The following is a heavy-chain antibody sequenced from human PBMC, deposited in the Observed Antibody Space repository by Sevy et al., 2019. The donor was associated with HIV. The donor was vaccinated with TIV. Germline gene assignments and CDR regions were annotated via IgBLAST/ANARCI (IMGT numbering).Heavy chain of an antibody. J-gene: IGHJ4*02. V-gene: IGHV3-30*18. Sequence: GGSLRLSCAASGFTLSSYGMHWVRQAPGKGLEWVAVISYDGSNKYYADSVKGRFTISRDNSKNTLYLQMNSLRAEDTAVYYCAKDQGYDFWSGYYIDYWGQGTLVTVSS. CDR2: ISYDGSNK. CDR3: AKDQGYDFWSGYYIDY. CDR1: GFTLSSYG. D-gene: IGHD3-3*01.